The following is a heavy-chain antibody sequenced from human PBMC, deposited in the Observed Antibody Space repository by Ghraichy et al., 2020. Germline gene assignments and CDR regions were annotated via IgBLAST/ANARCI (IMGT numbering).Heavy chain of an antibody. CDR1: GYSFTSYG. V-gene: IGHV1-18*01. J-gene: IGHJ4*02. Sequence: ASVKVSCKASGYSFTSYGISWVRQAPGQGLEWMGWITAHNGDTNYAQNLQGRVTMTTDTSTSTAYMELRSLRSDDTAVYYCARDRRDSGYDYRGLDYWGQGTLVTVSS. CDR2: ITAHNGDT. CDR3: ARDRRDSGYDYRGLDY. D-gene: IGHD5-12*01.